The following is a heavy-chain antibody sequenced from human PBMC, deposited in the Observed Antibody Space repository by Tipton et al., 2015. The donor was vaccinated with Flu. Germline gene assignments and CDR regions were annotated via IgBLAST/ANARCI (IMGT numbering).Heavy chain of an antibody. CDR3: AKDSRYDSSGYSYSRTTIPEANAFDI. V-gene: IGHV3-23*01. CDR2: ISGSGGST. D-gene: IGHD3-22*01. J-gene: IGHJ3*02. Sequence: SLRLSCAASGFTFSSYAMSWVRQAPGKGLEWVSAISGSGGSTYYADSVKGRFTISRDNSKNTLYLQMNSLRAEDTAVYYCAKDSRYDSSGYSYSRTTIPEANAFDIWGQGTMVTVSS. CDR1: GFTFSSYA.